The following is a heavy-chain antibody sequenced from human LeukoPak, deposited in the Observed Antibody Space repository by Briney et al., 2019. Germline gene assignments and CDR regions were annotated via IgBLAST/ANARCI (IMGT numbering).Heavy chain of an antibody. CDR1: GFTFRSYA. CDR3: ARVIRRFGEFSSDY. V-gene: IGHV3-48*02. Sequence: PGGSLRLSCAASGFTFRSYAMNWVRQSPGKGLEWVSYISSRSSSIYYLDSVKGRFTISRDNAKNSLYLQMNSLRDEDTAVYYCARVIRRFGEFSSDYWGQGTLVTVSS. D-gene: IGHD3-10*01. J-gene: IGHJ4*02. CDR2: ISSRSSSI.